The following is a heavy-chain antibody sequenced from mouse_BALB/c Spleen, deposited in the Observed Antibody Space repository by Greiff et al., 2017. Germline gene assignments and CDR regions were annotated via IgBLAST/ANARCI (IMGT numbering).Heavy chain of an antibody. CDR2: ILPGSGST. D-gene: IGHD1-2*01. Sequence: QVQLQQSGAELMKPGASVKISCKATGYTFSSYWIEWVKQRPGHGLEWIGEILPGSGSTNYNEKFKGKATFTADTSSNTAYMQLSSLTSEDSAVYYCARASIHYYGYGYAMDYWGQGTSVTVSS. V-gene: IGHV1-9*01. J-gene: IGHJ4*01. CDR3: ARASIHYYGYGYAMDY. CDR1: GYTFSSYW.